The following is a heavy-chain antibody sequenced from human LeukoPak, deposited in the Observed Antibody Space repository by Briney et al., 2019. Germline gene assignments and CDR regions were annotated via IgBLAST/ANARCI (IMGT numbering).Heavy chain of an antibody. Sequence: SVKVSCKASGGTFSSYAISWVRQAPGQGLEWMGRIIPILGIANYAQKFQGRVTITADKPTSTAYMELSSLRSEDTAVYYCASRYNWSADWFDPWGQGTLVTVSS. CDR3: ASRYNWSADWFDP. V-gene: IGHV1-69*04. CDR1: GGTFSSYA. CDR2: IIPILGIA. J-gene: IGHJ5*02. D-gene: IGHD1-1*01.